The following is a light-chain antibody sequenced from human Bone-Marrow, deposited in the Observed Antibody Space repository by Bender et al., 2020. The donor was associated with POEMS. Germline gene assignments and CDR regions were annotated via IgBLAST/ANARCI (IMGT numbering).Light chain of an antibody. CDR2: KDT. Sequence: QSALTQPASVSGSPGQSITISCTGTSSDVWSYNLVSWYQHHPGKAPILLIYKDTERPSAVSSRFSGSKSGNTASQTISGLQAEDEADYYCCSYASALWVFGGGTKLTVL. J-gene: IGLJ3*02. CDR3: CSYASALWV. CDR1: SSDVWSYNL. V-gene: IGLV2-23*01.